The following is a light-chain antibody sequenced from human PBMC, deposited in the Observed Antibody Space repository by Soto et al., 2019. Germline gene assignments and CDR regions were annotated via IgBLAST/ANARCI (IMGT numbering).Light chain of an antibody. CDR1: QSVSSN. Sequence: EIVMTQSPATLSVSPGERATLSCRASQSVSSNLAWYQQKPGKAPRLLIYGASTRATGIPARFSGSGSGTELTITISSPQSEEFAVNYCQQYNNWPPMAFGQGTKVEIK. CDR2: GAS. CDR3: QQYNNWPPMA. J-gene: IGKJ1*01. V-gene: IGKV3-15*01.